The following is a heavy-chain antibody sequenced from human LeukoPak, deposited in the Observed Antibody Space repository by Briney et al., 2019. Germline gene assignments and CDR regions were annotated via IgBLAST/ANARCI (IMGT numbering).Heavy chain of an antibody. CDR1: GFTFSSYA. J-gene: IGHJ3*02. Sequence: GGSLRLSCAASGFTFSSYAMHWVRQAPGKGVGWVAVILYDGSNKYYADSVKGRFTISTDNAKNSLYLQMNSLRAEDTAVYYCARDRAYSDFWSGYIDAFDIWGQGTMVTVSS. CDR2: ILYDGSNK. CDR3: ARDRAYSDFWSGYIDAFDI. V-gene: IGHV3-30-3*01. D-gene: IGHD3-3*01.